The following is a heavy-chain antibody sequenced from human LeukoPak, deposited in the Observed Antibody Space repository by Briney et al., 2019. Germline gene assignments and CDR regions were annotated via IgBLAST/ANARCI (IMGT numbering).Heavy chain of an antibody. V-gene: IGHV3-74*01. CDR3: ARDVYGGRGEFDY. CDR2: INSDGSVT. J-gene: IGHJ4*02. D-gene: IGHD4-23*01. Sequence: GGSLRLSCAASGFTFSNYAIHWVRQAPGKGLEWVSRINSDGSVTNYADSVKGRFTISRDNAKNTLYLQMNSLRAEDTAVYYCARDVYGGRGEFDYWGQGTLVTVSS. CDR1: GFTFSNYA.